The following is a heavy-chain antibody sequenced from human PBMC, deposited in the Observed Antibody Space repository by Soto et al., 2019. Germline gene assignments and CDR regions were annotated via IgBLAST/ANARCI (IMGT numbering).Heavy chain of an antibody. V-gene: IGHV3-74*01. J-gene: IGHJ5*02. CDR2: INSDASHT. Sequence: GGSLRLSCAASGFTFSTYWMHWIRQVPGKGLEWVSRINSDASHTYYADSVKGRFTISRDNAKNTLHLEMNSLRAEDTAVCYCVRDGHCTNNSCYGNWFDPWGQGTLVTVSS. CDR1: GFTFSTYW. CDR3: VRDGHCTNNSCYGNWFDP. D-gene: IGHD2-2*01.